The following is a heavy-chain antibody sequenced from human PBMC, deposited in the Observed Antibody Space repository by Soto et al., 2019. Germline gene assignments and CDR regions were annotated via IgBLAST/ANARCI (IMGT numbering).Heavy chain of an antibody. J-gene: IGHJ6*02. CDR2: IAYDGSNK. Sequence: QVQLVESGGGVVQPGRSLRLSCAASGFTFSSFVMHWVRQAPGKRLEWVAFIAYDGSNKHYADSVKGRFTISRDNSNNTLYLQMNSLRVEDTAVYYCASPQGAHLNYFYGMDVWGQGTTVTVTS. CDR1: GFTFSSFV. V-gene: IGHV3-30-3*01. CDR3: ASPQGAHLNYFYGMDV.